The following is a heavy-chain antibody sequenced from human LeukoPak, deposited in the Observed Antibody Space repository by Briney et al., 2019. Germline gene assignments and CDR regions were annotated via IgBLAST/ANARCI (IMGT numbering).Heavy chain of an antibody. CDR1: GGSINSYY. J-gene: IGHJ4*02. CDR2: IYYSGST. Sequence: SETLSLTCTVSGGSINSYYWSWIRQPPGKGLEWIGYIYYSGSTNYNPSLKSRVTISVDTSKNQFSLKLSSVTAADTAVYYCARYLMVYAFDYWGQGTLVTVSS. V-gene: IGHV4-59*01. CDR3: ARYLMVYAFDY. D-gene: IGHD2-8*01.